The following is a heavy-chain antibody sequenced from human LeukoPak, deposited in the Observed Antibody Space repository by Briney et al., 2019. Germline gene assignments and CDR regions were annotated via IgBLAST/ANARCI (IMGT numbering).Heavy chain of an antibody. J-gene: IGHJ4*02. CDR2: ISGSGGST. V-gene: IGHV3-23*01. CDR3: ARLDQLREIYFDY. CDR1: GFTFSSYA. Sequence: GGSLRLSCAASGFTFSSYAMSWVRQAPGKGLEWVSAISGSGGSTYYADSVKGRFTISRDNSKNSLYLQMNSLRAEDTALYYCARLDQLREIYFDYWGQGTLVTVSS. D-gene: IGHD2-2*01.